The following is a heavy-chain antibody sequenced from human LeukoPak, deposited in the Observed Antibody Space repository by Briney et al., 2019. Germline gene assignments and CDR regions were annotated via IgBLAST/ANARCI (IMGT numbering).Heavy chain of an antibody. Sequence: GRSLRLSCAASGFTFSTYWMHWVRQVPGKGLVWVSRINNVGSGTFYAQSVKGRFTISRDNAKNTLCLQMYSLRAEDTAMYYCAREILAPGKTHEYWGQGTMVTVSS. CDR3: AREILAPGKTHEY. J-gene: IGHJ4*02. CDR2: INNVGSGT. V-gene: IGHV3-74*01. CDR1: GFTFSTYW.